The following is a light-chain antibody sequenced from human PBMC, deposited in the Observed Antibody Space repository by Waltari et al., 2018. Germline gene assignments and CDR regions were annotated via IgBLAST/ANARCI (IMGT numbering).Light chain of an antibody. J-gene: IGKJ1*01. Sequence: IVLTQSPGSLSSSPGERVTLSCRASQGVSRALAWYQQKPGQAPRLLIFGASNRATGIPDRFSASGSETDFSLTISRLEPEDFAVYYCQHYVRLPATFGRGTKVEIK. CDR2: GAS. CDR1: QGVSRA. CDR3: QHYVRLPAT. V-gene: IGKV3-20*01.